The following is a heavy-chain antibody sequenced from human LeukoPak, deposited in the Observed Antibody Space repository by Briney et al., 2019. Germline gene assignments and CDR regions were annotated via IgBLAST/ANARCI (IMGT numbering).Heavy chain of an antibody. V-gene: IGHV1-69*13. D-gene: IGHD6-13*01. CDR3: ASSQAYSSSWYVPSGY. J-gene: IGHJ4*02. Sequence: SVKVSCKASGGTFSSYAISWVRQASGQGLEWMGGIIPIFGTANYAQKFQGRVTITADESTSTAYMELSSLRSEDTAVYYCASSQAYSSSWYVPSGYWGQGTLVTVSS. CDR2: IIPIFGTA. CDR1: GGTFSSYA.